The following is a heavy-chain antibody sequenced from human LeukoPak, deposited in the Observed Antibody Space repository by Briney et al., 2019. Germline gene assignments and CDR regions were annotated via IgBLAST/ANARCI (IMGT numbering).Heavy chain of an antibody. V-gene: IGHV4-30-4*01. CDR2: IYYSGST. J-gene: IGHJ4*02. D-gene: IGHD5-12*01. CDR3: ASGYSGYDLTYYFDY. Sequence: SWIRQPPGKGLEWIGYIYYSGSTYYNPSLKSRVTISVDTSKNQFSLKLSSVTAADTAVYYCASGYSGYDLTYYFDYWGQGTLVTVSS.